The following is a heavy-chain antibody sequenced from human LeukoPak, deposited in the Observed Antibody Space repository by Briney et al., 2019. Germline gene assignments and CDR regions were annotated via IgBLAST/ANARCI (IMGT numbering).Heavy chain of an antibody. CDR1: GDSISNYY. Sequence: PSETLSLTCTVSGDSISNYYWNWIRQPPGKGLEWIGYIYYTGTTFYNPSLKSRVTISIDTSKNQFSLNLTSLTAADTAVYYCARADSSGWYFSGWFDPWGQGTLVTVSS. CDR3: ARADSSGWYFSGWFDP. CDR2: IYYTGTT. D-gene: IGHD6-19*01. J-gene: IGHJ5*02. V-gene: IGHV4-59*12.